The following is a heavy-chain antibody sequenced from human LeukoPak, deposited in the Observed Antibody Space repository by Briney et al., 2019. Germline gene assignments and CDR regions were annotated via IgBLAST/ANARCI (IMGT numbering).Heavy chain of an antibody. CDR3: AREHGSGSYYNLYYHGMDI. V-gene: IGHV3-7*03. D-gene: IGHD3-10*01. CDR2: IKQDGSER. J-gene: IGHJ6*04. CDR1: GFTFSSYW. Sequence: GGSLRLSCAASGFTFSSYWMSWVRQAPGKWLEWVANIKQDGSERYYVDSVKGRFTISRDNAKNSLYLRMNSLRAEDTAVYYCAREHGSGSYYNLYYHGMDIWGKGTTVTVSS.